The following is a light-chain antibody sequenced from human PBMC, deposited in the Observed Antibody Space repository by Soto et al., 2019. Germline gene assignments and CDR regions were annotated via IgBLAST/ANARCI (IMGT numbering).Light chain of an antibody. Sequence: ETVLTQSPGTLSLSPGERATLSCRASQSISSSYLAWYQQKPGQAPRLLIYATSNRATGIPYRFSGSGSGTDFTLTISRLEPEDFAVYFCQQYGSSPYSFGQGTKGEI. V-gene: IGKV3-20*01. CDR3: QQYGSSPYS. J-gene: IGKJ2*01. CDR2: ATS. CDR1: QSISSSY.